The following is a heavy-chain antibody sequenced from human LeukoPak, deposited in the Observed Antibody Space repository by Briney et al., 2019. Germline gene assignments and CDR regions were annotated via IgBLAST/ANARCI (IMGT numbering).Heavy chain of an antibody. CDR3: ARKLGYYYDSTFDY. D-gene: IGHD3-22*01. V-gene: IGHV4-34*01. Sequence: SETLSLTCAVYGGSFSGYYWSWIRQPPGKWLEWIGEINHSGSTNYNPSLKSRVTISVDTSKNQFSLKLSSVTAADTAVYYCARKLGYYYDSTFDYWGQGTLVIVSS. CDR1: GGSFSGYY. J-gene: IGHJ4*02. CDR2: INHSGST.